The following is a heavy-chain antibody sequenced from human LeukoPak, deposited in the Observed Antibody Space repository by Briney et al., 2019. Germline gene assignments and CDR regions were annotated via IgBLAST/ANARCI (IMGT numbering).Heavy chain of an antibody. CDR2: ISGSGGST. Sequence: GGSLRLSCAASGFTFSSYAMSWVRQAPGKGLEWVSAISGSGGSTYCADSVKGRFTISRDNSKNTLYLQMNSLRAEDTAVYYCAKSVAVAGSYGMDVWGQGTTVTVSS. V-gene: IGHV3-23*01. CDR3: AKSVAVAGSYGMDV. J-gene: IGHJ6*02. D-gene: IGHD6-19*01. CDR1: GFTFSSYA.